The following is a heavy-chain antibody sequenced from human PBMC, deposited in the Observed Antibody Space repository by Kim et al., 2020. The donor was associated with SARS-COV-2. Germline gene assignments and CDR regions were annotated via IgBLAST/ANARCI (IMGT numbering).Heavy chain of an antibody. Sequence: SVKVSCKASGGTFSSYAISWVRQAPGQGLEWMGGIIPIFGTANYAQKFQGRVTITADESTSTAYLELSSLRSEDTAVYYCARGSLAAMYYFDYWGQGTLVTVSS. V-gene: IGHV1-69*13. CDR2: IIPIFGTA. D-gene: IGHD2-2*01. CDR1: GGTFSSYA. CDR3: ARGSLAAMYYFDY. J-gene: IGHJ4*02.